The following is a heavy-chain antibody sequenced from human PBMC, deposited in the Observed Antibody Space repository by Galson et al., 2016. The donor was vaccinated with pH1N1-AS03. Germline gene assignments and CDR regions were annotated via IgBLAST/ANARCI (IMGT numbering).Heavy chain of an antibody. J-gene: IGHJ4*02. D-gene: IGHD2-21*01. Sequence: SETLSLTCSVAGVSIRGYYWNWIRQTPGGGLEWIGYIYNSGSTDFNPSLKSRVTMSMDTSKNQFTLKLSSVSAADTAVYYCARGAPCDFGYWGQGTLVTVSS. CDR1: GVSIRGYY. V-gene: IGHV4-59*01. CDR3: ARGAPCDFGY. CDR2: IYNSGST.